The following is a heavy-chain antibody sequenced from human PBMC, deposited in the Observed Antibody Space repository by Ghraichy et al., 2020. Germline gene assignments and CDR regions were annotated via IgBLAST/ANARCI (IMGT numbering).Heavy chain of an antibody. D-gene: IGHD3-22*01. CDR1: GDSVSSGSYY. CDR2: IYYSGST. CDR3: ARVVVGHTRHDY. J-gene: IGHJ4*02. Sequence: SQTLSLTCSVSGDSVSSGSYYWSWIRQPPGKGLEWIAYIYYSGSTNYNPSLKSRVTISVDTSKNQFSLKLRSVTAADTAVYYCARVVVGHTRHDYWGQGTLVTVSS. V-gene: IGHV4-61*01.